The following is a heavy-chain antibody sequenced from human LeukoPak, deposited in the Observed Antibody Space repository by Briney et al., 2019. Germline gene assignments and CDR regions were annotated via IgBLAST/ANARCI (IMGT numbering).Heavy chain of an antibody. CDR2: IYHSGST. CDR1: GGSISSGGYY. D-gene: IGHD6-13*01. J-gene: IGHJ6*02. V-gene: IGHV4-30-2*01. CDR3: ARARRIAAAGTYYYYGMDV. Sequence: SQTLSLTCTVSGGSISSGGYYWSWIRQPPGKGLEWIGYIYHSGSTNYNPSLKSRVTISVDKSKNQFSLKLSSVTAADTAVYYCARARRIAAAGTYYYYGMDVWGQGTTVTVSS.